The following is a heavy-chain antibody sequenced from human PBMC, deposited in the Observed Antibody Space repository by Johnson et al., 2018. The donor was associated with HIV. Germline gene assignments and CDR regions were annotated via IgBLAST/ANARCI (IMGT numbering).Heavy chain of an antibody. CDR3: ARGGAYCGGDCYHAFDI. CDR1: GFTFSSYG. J-gene: IGHJ3*02. Sequence: VQLVESGGGVVQPGGSLRLSCAASGFTFSSYGLHWVRQAPGKGLEWVSGINWNGGSTGYADSVKGRFTISRDNAKNSLYVQMNSLRAEDTALYYCARGGAYCGGDCYHAFDIWGQGTMVTVSS. V-gene: IGHV3-20*04. D-gene: IGHD2-21*02. CDR2: INWNGGST.